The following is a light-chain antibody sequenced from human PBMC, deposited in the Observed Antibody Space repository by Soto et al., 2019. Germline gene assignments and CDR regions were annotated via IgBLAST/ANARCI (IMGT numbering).Light chain of an antibody. CDR3: QQLNRYPVT. J-gene: IGKJ5*01. CDR2: AAS. CDR1: QGISSY. Sequence: DIQLTQSPSFLSASVGDRVTITCRASQGISSYLAWYQQKPGKAPKLLIYAASTLQSGVPSRFSGSGSGTEFTLTISSLQPEDSATYYCQQLNRYPVTFGQGTRLEIK. V-gene: IGKV1-9*01.